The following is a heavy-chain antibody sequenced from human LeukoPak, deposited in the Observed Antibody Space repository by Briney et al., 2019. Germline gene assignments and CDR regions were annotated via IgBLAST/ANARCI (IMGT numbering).Heavy chain of an antibody. V-gene: IGHV1-18*01. CDR2: ISAYNGNT. CDR1: GYTFTSYG. CDR3: ARDLGDSSPYYFDY. Sequence: GASVKVSCKASGYTFTSYGISWVRQAPGQGLEWMGWISAYNGNTNYAQKLQGRVTMTTDTSTSTAYMGLRSLRSDDTAVYYCARDLGDSSPYYFDYWGQGTLVTVSS. D-gene: IGHD6-13*01. J-gene: IGHJ4*02.